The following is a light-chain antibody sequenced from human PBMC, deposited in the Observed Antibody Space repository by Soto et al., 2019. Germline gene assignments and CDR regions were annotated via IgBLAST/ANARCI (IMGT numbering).Light chain of an antibody. Sequence: QSVLTQPPSVSGAPGQRVTISCTGSSSNIGAGYDVHWYQQLPGTAPKLLIYGNSNRPSGVPDRFSGSKSGTSASLAITGLQAEDEADYYCQSYDSSLSGWVIDGGTKLTVL. V-gene: IGLV1-40*01. CDR2: GNS. J-gene: IGLJ3*02. CDR1: SSNIGAGYD. CDR3: QSYDSSLSGWV.